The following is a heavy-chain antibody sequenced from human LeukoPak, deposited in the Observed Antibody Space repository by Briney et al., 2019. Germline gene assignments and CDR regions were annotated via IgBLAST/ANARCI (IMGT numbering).Heavy chain of an antibody. CDR2: ISSSGSTI. D-gene: IGHD3-3*01. Sequence: PGGSLRLSCADSGFTFSTYEMNWVRQAPGKGLEWVSYISSSGSTIYYADSVKGRFTISRDNAKNSLYLQMNSLRVEDTAVYYCAREVRLMTIFGVLDNWGQGTLVTVSS. V-gene: IGHV3-48*03. J-gene: IGHJ4*02. CDR1: GFTFSTYE. CDR3: AREVRLMTIFGVLDN.